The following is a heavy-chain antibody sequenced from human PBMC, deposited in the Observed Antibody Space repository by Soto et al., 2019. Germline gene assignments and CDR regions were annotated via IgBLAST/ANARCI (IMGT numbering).Heavy chain of an antibody. CDR2: ISYDGSNK. V-gene: IGHV3-30-3*01. D-gene: IGHD3-16*01. CDR3: ARGRDYLGGDFDY. J-gene: IGHJ4*02. Sequence: LRLSCTASGFTFSNYGMHWVRQAPGKGLKWVAVISYDGSNKYYADSVKGRFTISRDNSKNTLYLQMNSLRAEDTAVYYCARGRDYLGGDFDYWGQGTLVTVSS. CDR1: GFTFSNYG.